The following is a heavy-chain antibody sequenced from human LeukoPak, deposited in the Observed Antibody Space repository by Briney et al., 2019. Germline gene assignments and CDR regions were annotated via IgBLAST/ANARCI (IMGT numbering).Heavy chain of an antibody. J-gene: IGHJ4*02. CDR3: ARIVGIASRGYFDY. D-gene: IGHD3-10*01. V-gene: IGHV1-69*13. Sequence: SVKVSCKASGGTLSRYAISWVRQAPGQGPEWMGGIIPIFGTTNYAQKFQGRVTITAGESTSTAYMELSSLRSEDTAVYYCARIVGIASRGYFDYWGQGTLVTVSS. CDR2: IIPIFGTT. CDR1: GGTLSRYA.